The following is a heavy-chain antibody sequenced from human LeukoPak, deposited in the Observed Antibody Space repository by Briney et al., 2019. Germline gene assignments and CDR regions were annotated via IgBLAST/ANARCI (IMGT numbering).Heavy chain of an antibody. CDR3: AKEDYYDSRGSSYDY. V-gene: IGHV3-23*01. CDR2: ISGSGVST. D-gene: IGHD3-22*01. CDR1: GFSFSNYA. Sequence: GGSLRLSCAASGFSFSNYAMSWVRQAPGKGLEWVSAISGSGVSTYYADSVKGRFTISRDNSKNTLYLQMDSPRAEDTAVYYCAKEDYYDSRGSSYDYWGQGILVTVSS. J-gene: IGHJ4*02.